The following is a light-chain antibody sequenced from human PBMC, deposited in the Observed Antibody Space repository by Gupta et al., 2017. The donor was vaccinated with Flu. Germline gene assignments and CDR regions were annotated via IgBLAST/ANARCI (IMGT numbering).Light chain of an antibody. Sequence: PSSLSATAGDRVTITCRTSQTISTYLEWYQQIPGEGPRLLIYGASTLQCGVPSRFSAIGSGTDFTLTISNLQPEDVAIYYCQKDNSAPLTFGQGTKVEIK. J-gene: IGKJ1*01. CDR1: QTISTY. CDR2: GAS. CDR3: QKDNSAPLT. V-gene: IGKV1-27*01.